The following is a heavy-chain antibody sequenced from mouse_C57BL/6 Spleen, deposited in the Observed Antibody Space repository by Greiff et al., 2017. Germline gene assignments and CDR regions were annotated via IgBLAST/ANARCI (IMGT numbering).Heavy chain of an antibody. D-gene: IGHD1-1*01. J-gene: IGHJ2*01. CDR2: INPNNGGT. V-gene: IGHV1-22*01. Sequence: EVQLVESGPELVKPGASVKMSCKASGYTFTDYNMHWVKQSHGKSLEWIGYINPNNGGTSYNQKFKGKATLTVNKSSSTAYMERRSLTSEDSAVYYCARSSSLFDYWGQGTTLTVSS. CDR3: ARSSSLFDY. CDR1: GYTFTDYN.